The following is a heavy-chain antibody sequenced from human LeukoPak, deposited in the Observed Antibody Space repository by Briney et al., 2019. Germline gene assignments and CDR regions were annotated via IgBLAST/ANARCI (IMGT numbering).Heavy chain of an antibody. J-gene: IGHJ5*02. V-gene: IGHV3-33*01. Sequence: GMSLRLSCAGSGFTFSSYGMHWVRQAPGKGLEGVAVICYDGSNKYYADSVKGRFTISRDNSKNTLYLQMNSLRAEDTAVYYCARENSFGPPTMIADGWFDPWGQGTLVTVSS. CDR1: GFTFSSYG. D-gene: IGHD3-22*01. CDR2: ICYDGSNK. CDR3: ARENSFGPPTMIADGWFDP.